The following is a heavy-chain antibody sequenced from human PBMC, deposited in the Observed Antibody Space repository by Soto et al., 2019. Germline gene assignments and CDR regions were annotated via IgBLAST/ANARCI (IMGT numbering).Heavy chain of an antibody. J-gene: IGHJ4*02. D-gene: IGHD3-10*01. Sequence: EVQLVEFGGGLAQPGGSLRLSCAASGFTFSSYWMYWVRQAPGEGLVWVSRINSDGSSTTYADSVKGRFTVSRDNAKDTLDLHMNSLRAEDAAVYYGARDGGYFDYWGQGVLVTVSS. V-gene: IGHV3-74*01. CDR3: ARDGGYFDY. CDR2: INSDGSST. CDR1: GFTFSSYW.